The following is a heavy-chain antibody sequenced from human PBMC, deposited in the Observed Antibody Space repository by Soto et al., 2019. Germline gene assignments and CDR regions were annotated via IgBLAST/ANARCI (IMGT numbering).Heavy chain of an antibody. Sequence: QVQLVQSGAEMKKPGSSVKVSCQSSGGTFNTYAMNWVRQAPGQGHEWMGDIYPTFGAAKYAPKCQGRVPITADKSTGTTYMQLSSLTSEDTALYFCAREVQVHSPAFVYWGQGTLVIVSS. CDR1: GGTFNTYA. J-gene: IGHJ4*02. V-gene: IGHV1-69*06. CDR2: IYPTFGAA. CDR3: AREVQVHSPAFVY. D-gene: IGHD2-15*01.